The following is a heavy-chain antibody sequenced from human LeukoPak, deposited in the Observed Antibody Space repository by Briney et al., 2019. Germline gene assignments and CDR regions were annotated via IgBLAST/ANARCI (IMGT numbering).Heavy chain of an antibody. CDR1: GGSISSGGYS. D-gene: IGHD6-25*01. Sequence: SETLSLTCAVSGGSISSGGYSWSWIRQPPGKGLEWIGYIYHRGSTYYNPSLKSRVTISVDRSKNQFSLKLSSVTAADTAVYYCARGGPPFDYWGQGTLVTVSS. J-gene: IGHJ4*02. CDR3: ARGGPPFDY. V-gene: IGHV4-30-2*01. CDR2: IYHRGST.